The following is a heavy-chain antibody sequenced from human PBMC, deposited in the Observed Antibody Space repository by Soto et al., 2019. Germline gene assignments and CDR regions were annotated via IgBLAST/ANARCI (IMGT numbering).Heavy chain of an antibody. CDR3: AXRXXVXXVTAALGY. Sequence: QVQLMQSGAEVKKPGASVKVSCKASGDTFTDYYIHWVRQAPGQGLEWMGTVNPSGGHTTYAQHPAGRLTMTRATSPPTLYMELTSLTSADPAIYYCAXRXXVXXVTAALGYWGQGTLVTVSS. CDR1: GDTFTDYY. J-gene: IGHJ4*02. D-gene: IGHD2-21*02. CDR2: VNPSGGHT. V-gene: IGHV1-46*01.